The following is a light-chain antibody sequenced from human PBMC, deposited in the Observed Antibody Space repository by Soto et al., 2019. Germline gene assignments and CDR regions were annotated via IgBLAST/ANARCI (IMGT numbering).Light chain of an antibody. Sequence: EIVLTQSPGTLCLSPGDRATLSCRASQSVSSSYLAWYQQKPGQAPRLLIYGASSRATGIPDRFSGSGSGTDFTLTISRLEPEDFAVYYCQQYGSSPWTFGQGTKVDIK. CDR3: QQYGSSPWT. V-gene: IGKV3-20*01. CDR2: GAS. J-gene: IGKJ1*01. CDR1: QSVSSSY.